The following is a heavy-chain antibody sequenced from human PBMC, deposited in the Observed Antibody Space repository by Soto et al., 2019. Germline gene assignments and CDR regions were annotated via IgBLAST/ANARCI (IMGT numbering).Heavy chain of an antibody. V-gene: IGHV5-51*01. CDR3: ARRASYGSGSYYLYYYYGMDV. CDR2: IYPGDSDT. J-gene: IGHJ6*02. D-gene: IGHD3-10*01. Sequence: GESLKISCKGSGYSFTSYLIGWVRQMPGKGLEWMGIIYPGDSDTRYSPSFQGQVTISADKSISTAYLQWSSLKASDTAMYYWARRASYGSGSYYLYYYYGMDVWGQGTTVTVSS. CDR1: GYSFTSYL.